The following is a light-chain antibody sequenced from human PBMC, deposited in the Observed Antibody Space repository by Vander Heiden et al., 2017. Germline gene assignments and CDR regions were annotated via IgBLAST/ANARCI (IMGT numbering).Light chain of an antibody. V-gene: IGKV1-39*01. CDR2: AAS. CDR1: QSISND. CDR3: QQSYSTPLT. J-gene: IGKJ4*01. Sequence: QMTQSPSSLSASVGDRVTITCRASQSISNDLDWYQQKPGKAPKRLIYAASSLQSGVPSRFSGSGSGTEFTLTISSLQPEDFATYYCQQSYSTPLTFGGGTKVDIK.